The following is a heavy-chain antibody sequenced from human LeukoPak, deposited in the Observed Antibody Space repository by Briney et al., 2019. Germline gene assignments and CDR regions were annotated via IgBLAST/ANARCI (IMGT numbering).Heavy chain of an antibody. CDR3: ARVTGLIVGNAFDI. Sequence: SSVKVSXKASGGTFSSYAISWVRQAPGQGLEWMGRIIPIFGTANYAQKFQGRVTITTDESTSTAYMELSSLRSEDTAVYYCARVTGLIVGNAFDIWGQGTMVTVSS. J-gene: IGHJ3*02. D-gene: IGHD1-26*01. CDR2: IIPIFGTA. V-gene: IGHV1-69*05. CDR1: GGTFSSYA.